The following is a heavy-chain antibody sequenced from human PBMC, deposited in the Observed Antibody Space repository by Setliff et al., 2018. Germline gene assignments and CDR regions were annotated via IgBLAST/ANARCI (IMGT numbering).Heavy chain of an antibody. D-gene: IGHD5-12*01. CDR1: GGTFRSYG. CDR2: TIPMFGSA. CDR3: AREGVDIRSSTDYRYYMDV. Sequence: GASVKVSCKASGGTFRSYGISWVRQAPGQGLEWMGGTIPMFGSANYAQKFQGRVTIITDEFTGTAYMELSSLRTEDTAVYYCAREGVDIRSSTDYRYYMDVWGKGNPGHRL. V-gene: IGHV1-69*05. J-gene: IGHJ6*03.